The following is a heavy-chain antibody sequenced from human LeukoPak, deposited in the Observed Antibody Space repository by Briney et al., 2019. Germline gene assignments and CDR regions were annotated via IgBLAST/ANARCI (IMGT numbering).Heavy chain of an antibody. Sequence: GGSLRLSCAASGFTFSSYGMHWVRQAPGKGLEWVTLIRYDGSNKYYADSVKGRFTISRDNSKNRLYLQMNSLRAEDTAVYYCAKDHAGAADSYYYYYNYMDVWGKGTTDTVSS. CDR2: IRYDGSNK. V-gene: IGHV3-30*02. CDR3: AKDHAGAADSYYYYYNYMDV. CDR1: GFTFSSYG. D-gene: IGHD4/OR15-4a*01. J-gene: IGHJ6*03.